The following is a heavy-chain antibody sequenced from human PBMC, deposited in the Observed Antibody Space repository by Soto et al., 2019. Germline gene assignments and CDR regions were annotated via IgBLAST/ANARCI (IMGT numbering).Heavy chain of an antibody. V-gene: IGHV3-33*05. CDR1: GFNFRNFG. J-gene: IGHJ4*02. D-gene: IGHD1-26*01. CDR3: VRDFVGPGLDY. CDR2: ISFDASRK. Sequence: GGSLRLSCAMSGFNFRNFGMHWVRQAPGKGLEWVTFISFDASRKYYPDSLKGRFTVSRDNSNNTLFLQMNSLNVEDTAIYYCVRDFVGPGLDYWGQGTLVTVSS.